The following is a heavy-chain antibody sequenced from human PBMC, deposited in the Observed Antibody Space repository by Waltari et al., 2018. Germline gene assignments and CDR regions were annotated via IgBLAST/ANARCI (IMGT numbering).Heavy chain of an antibody. CDR3: ARGTGGSSTYYFAGMDV. CDR2: INHSGSA. D-gene: IGHD3-22*01. J-gene: IGHJ6*02. V-gene: IGHV4-34*01. CDR1: GGSFSAYH. Sequence: QVQLQQWGAGLLKPSETLSLTCAVFGGSFSAYHWCWIRQSPGKGLEWIGEINHSGSAIYNPSLKSRVTISLDTSKRQVSLRLSSVTAADTAVYFCARGTGGSSTYYFAGMDVWGQGTTVTVSS.